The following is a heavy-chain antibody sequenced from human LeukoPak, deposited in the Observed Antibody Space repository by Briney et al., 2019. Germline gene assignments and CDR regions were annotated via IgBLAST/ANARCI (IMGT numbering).Heavy chain of an antibody. CDR3: ASYAGGMVRGAADY. D-gene: IGHD3-10*01. CDR2: INPNSGGT. V-gene: IGHV1-2*02. CDR1: GYTFTGYY. J-gene: IGHJ4*02. Sequence: ASVKVSCKASGYTFTGYYMHWVRQAPGQGLEWMGWINPNSGGTNYAQKFQGRVTMTRDTSISTAYMELSRLRSDDTAVYYCASYAGGMVRGAADYWDQGTLVTVSS.